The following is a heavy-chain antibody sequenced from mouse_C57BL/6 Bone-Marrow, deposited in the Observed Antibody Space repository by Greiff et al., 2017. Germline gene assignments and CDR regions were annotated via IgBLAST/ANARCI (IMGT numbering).Heavy chain of an antibody. J-gene: IGHJ2*01. Sequence: QVQLQQPGAELVKPGASVKLSCKASGYTFTSYWMHWVKQRPGQGLEWIGMIQPNSGSTNYNEKFKSKATLTVDKSSSTAYMQLSSLTSEDSAVYYWARGNYGSSYDFDYWGQGTTLTVSS. CDR2: IQPNSGST. CDR1: GYTFTSYW. D-gene: IGHD1-1*01. V-gene: IGHV1-64*01. CDR3: ARGNYGSSYDFDY.